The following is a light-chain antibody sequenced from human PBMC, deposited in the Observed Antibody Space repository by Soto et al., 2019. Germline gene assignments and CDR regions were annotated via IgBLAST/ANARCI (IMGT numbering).Light chain of an antibody. V-gene: IGLV2-14*01. Sequence: QSALTQPASVSGSPGPSITLSCTGTSSDVGGYNYVSWYQQHPGKAPKLMIYDVSNRPSGVSNRFSCSKSGNTACLTISGRQAAEEADYYCSSYRSSSFYVFGTGTQLTVL. CDR2: DVS. CDR1: SSDVGGYNY. CDR3: SSYRSSSFYV. J-gene: IGLJ1*01.